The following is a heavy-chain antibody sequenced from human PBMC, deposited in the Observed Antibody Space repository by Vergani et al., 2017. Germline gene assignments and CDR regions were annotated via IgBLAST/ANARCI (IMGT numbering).Heavy chain of an antibody. V-gene: IGHV4-31*03. CDR3: ARDRRGDGQQWVGWFDP. CDR1: GGSISSGGYY. J-gene: IGHJ5*02. CDR2: IYYSGST. D-gene: IGHD6-19*01. Sequence: QVQLQESGPGLVKPSQTLSLTCTVSGGSISSGGYYWSWIRQHPGKGLEWIGYIYYSGSTYYNPSLKSRVTISVDTSKNQFSLKLSSVTAADTAVYYCARDRRGDGQQWVGWFDPWGQGTLVTVSS.